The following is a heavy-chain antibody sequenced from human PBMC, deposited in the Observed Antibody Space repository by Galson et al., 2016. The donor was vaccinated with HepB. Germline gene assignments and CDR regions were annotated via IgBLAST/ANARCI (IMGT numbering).Heavy chain of an antibody. J-gene: IGHJ4*02. CDR1: GGTFSSYA. CDR3: ARQKAVFALYYFDY. V-gene: IGHV1-69*10. CDR2: IIPILGIA. Sequence: SVKVSCKASGGTFSSYAISWVRQAPGQGLEWMGGIIPILGIANYAQKFQGRVTITADKSTSTAYMELSSLRSEDTAVYYCARQKAVFALYYFDYWGQGTLVTVSS.